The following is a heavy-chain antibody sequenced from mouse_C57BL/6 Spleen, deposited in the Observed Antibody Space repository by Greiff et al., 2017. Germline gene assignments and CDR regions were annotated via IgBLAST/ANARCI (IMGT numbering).Heavy chain of an antibody. D-gene: IGHD4-1*01. V-gene: IGHV6-6*01. CDR1: GFTFSDAW. CDR3: TSANWDYWYFDV. CDR2: IRNKTNNHAT. Sequence: DVHLVESGGGLVQPGGSMKLSCAASGFTFSDAWMDWVRQSPEKGLEWVAEIRNKTNNHATYYAESVKGRFTISRDDSKSSVYLQMNSLRAEDTGIYYCTSANWDYWYFDVWGTGTTVTVSS. J-gene: IGHJ1*03.